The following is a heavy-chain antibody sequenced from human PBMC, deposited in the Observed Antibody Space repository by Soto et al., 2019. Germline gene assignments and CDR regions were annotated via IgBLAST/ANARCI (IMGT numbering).Heavy chain of an antibody. J-gene: IGHJ3*02. CDR1: GAAFISYT. D-gene: IGHD3-22*01. Sequence: ASMNVSCKTSGAAFISYTISWVRHAPGQGLEKMGRIIPILGIANYAQKFQGRVTITADKSTSTAYMELSSLRSEDTAVYYCARPYYDSSGPQGLVAFDIWGEGIMVTVSS. CDR3: ARPYYDSSGPQGLVAFDI. V-gene: IGHV1-69*02. CDR2: IIPILGIA.